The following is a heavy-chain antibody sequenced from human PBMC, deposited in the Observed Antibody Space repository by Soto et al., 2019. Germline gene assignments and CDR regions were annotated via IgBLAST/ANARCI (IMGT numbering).Heavy chain of an antibody. J-gene: IGHJ6*02. CDR1: GGSFNGYY. CDR3: ARDPLLGDFWSGYYYYYGMDV. V-gene: IGHV4-34*01. CDR2: INHSGST. D-gene: IGHD3-3*01. Sequence: ASETLSLTCAVYGGSFNGYYWSWIRQPPGKGLEWIGEINHSGSTNYNPSLKSRVTISVDTSKNQFSLKLSSVTAADTAVYYCARDPLLGDFWSGYYYYYGMDVWGQGTTVTSP.